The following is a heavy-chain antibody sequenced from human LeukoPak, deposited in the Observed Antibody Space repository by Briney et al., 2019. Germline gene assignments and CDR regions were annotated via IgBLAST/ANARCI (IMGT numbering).Heavy chain of an antibody. CDR1: GGSFSGYY. Sequence: SETLSLTCAVYGGSFSGYYWSWIRQPPGKGLEWIGEINHSGSTNYNPSLKSRVTISVDTSKNPFSLKLSSVTAADTAVYYCARGILVRGKGWFDPWGQGTLVTVSS. D-gene: IGHD3-10*01. CDR3: ARGILVRGKGWFDP. CDR2: INHSGST. V-gene: IGHV4-34*01. J-gene: IGHJ5*02.